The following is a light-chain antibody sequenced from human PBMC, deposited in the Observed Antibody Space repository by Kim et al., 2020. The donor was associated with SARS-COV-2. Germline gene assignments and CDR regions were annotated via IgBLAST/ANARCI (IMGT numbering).Light chain of an antibody. V-gene: IGKV3-15*01. J-gene: IGKJ4*01. CDR1: QSVSSN. Sequence: EIVMTQSPGTLSVSSGERATLSCRASQSVSSNLAWYQQKPGQAPRLLIYGASTRATDIPARFSGSGSGTEFTLTISSLQSEDFAVYFCQQYASWPLTFGGGTKLEI. CDR3: QQYASWPLT. CDR2: GAS.